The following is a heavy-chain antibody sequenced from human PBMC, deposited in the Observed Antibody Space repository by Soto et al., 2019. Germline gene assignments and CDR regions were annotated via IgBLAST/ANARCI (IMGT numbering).Heavy chain of an antibody. CDR2: TYYRSKWYN. CDR3: ARDLGYCSGGSCYPGVTYHYYGMDV. CDR1: GDSVSSNSAA. V-gene: IGHV6-1*01. D-gene: IGHD2-15*01. J-gene: IGHJ6*02. Sequence: PSQTLSLTCAISGDSVSSNSAAWNWIRQSPSRGLEWLGRTYYRSKWYNDYAVSVKSRITINPDTSKNQFSLQLNSVTPEDTAVYYCARDLGYCSGGSCYPGVTYHYYGMDVWGQGTTVTVSS.